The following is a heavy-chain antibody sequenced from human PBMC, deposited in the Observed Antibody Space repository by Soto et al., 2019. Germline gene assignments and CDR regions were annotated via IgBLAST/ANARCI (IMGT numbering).Heavy chain of an antibody. D-gene: IGHD5-18*01. V-gene: IGHV3-33*01. CDR3: ASVRGCSYGYSFDY. CDR1: GFTFSSYG. Sequence: QVQLVESGGGVVQPGRSLRLSCAASGFTFSSYGMHWVRQAPGKGLEWVGVIWYDGSNKYYADSVKGRFTISRDNSKTTLYLQMNSLRAEDTAVYYCASVRGCSYGYSFDYWGQGTLVTVSS. J-gene: IGHJ4*02. CDR2: IWYDGSNK.